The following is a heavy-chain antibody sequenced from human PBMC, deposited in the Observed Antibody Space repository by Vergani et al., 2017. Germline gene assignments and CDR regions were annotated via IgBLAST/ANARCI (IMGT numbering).Heavy chain of an antibody. Sequence: QVQLVQSGAEVKKPGASVKVSCKASGYMFITYGFSWVRQAPGQGLEWMGWISTYNGNTEYAQKFQDRVTMTTDTSTSTAYMELRSLRADDTAIYYCARDYTYDRQYGLDVWGQGTTVTVSS. J-gene: IGHJ6*02. V-gene: IGHV1-18*01. CDR1: GYMFITYG. CDR2: ISTYNGNT. D-gene: IGHD3-3*01. CDR3: ARDYTYDRQYGLDV.